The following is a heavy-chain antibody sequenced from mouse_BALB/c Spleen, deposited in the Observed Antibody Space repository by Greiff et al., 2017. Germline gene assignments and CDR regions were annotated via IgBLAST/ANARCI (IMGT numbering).Heavy chain of an antibody. CDR2: ISSGSSTI. V-gene: IGHV5-17*02. Sequence: EVKLVESGGGLVQPGGSRKLSCAASGFTFSSFGMHWVRQAPEKGLEWVAYISSGSSTIYYADTVKGRFTISRDNPKNTLFLQMTSLRSEDTAMYYCARGGRNYGSSYEAWFAYWGQGTLVTVSA. D-gene: IGHD1-1*01. CDR3: ARGGRNYGSSYEAWFAY. CDR1: GFTFSSFG. J-gene: IGHJ3*01.